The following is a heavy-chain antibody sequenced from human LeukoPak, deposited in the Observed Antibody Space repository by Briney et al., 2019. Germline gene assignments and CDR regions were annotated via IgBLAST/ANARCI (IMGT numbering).Heavy chain of an antibody. CDR3: ARVMDYDILTGYSLDY. J-gene: IGHJ4*02. V-gene: IGHV3-48*03. CDR2: ISSSGSSI. Sequence: GGSLRLSCAASGFTLSSFEMNWVRQAPGKGLEWVSYISSSGSSIYYGDSVKGRFTISRDNAKNSLYLQMNSLRAEDTAVYYCARVMDYDILTGYSLDYWGQGTLVTVSS. CDR1: GFTLSSFE. D-gene: IGHD3-9*01.